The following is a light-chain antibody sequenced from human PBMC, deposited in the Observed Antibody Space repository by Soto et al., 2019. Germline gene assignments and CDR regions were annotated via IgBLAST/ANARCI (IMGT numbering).Light chain of an antibody. J-gene: IGLJ1*01. CDR3: ATRGYSRSAYG. V-gene: IGLV1-36*01. Sequence: QSVLTQSPSVSEAPRQRITISCSGSSSNIGNHGVNWYQQLPGKAPELLIYYDDLKPSGGSARCSGSKSDTPASPATSRLAPEDEADYSCATRGYSRSAYGFGSGAK. CDR2: YDD. CDR1: SSNIGNHG.